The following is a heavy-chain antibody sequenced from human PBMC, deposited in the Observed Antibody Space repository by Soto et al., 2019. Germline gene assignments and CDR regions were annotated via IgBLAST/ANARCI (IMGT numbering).Heavy chain of an antibody. J-gene: IGHJ6*03. D-gene: IGHD6-13*01. CDR2: IIPIVGTA. Sequence: SVKVSCKASGGTFSSYAISWVRQAPGQGLEWMEIIIPIVGTASYAQKFQGRVTMTRDTSTSTAYMELSSLRSEDTAVYYCAGKAAAGYMDVWGKGTTVTVSS. CDR1: GGTFSSYA. CDR3: AGKAAAGYMDV. V-gene: IGHV1-69*04.